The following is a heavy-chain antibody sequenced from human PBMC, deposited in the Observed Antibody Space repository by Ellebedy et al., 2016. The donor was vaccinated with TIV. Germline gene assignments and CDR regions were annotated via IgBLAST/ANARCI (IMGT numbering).Heavy chain of an antibody. D-gene: IGHD2-8*02. CDR2: ISTSSSYT. Sequence: PGGSLRLSCVVSGFTFGDHYMSWIRQAPGKGLEWVSTISTSSSYTKCADSVKGRFTVSNDDAKNSLNLHMNSLKAEDTAVYYCVRTGRPWFDYWGQGTLVTVSS. J-gene: IGHJ4*02. CDR3: VRTGRPWFDY. CDR1: GFTFGDHY. V-gene: IGHV3-11*06.